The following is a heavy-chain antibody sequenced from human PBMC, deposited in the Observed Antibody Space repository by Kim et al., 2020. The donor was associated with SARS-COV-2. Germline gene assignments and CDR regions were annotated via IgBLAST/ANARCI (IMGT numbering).Heavy chain of an antibody. J-gene: IGHJ6*02. V-gene: IGHV4-59*01. CDR3: ARVIAAAGSYYYYYGMDV. Sequence: SRVTISVDTSKNQFSLKLSSVTAADTAVYYCARVIAAAGSYYYYYGMDVWGQGTTVTVSS. D-gene: IGHD6-13*01.